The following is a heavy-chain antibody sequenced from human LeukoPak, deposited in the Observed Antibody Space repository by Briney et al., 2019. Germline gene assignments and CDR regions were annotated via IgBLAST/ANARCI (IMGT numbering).Heavy chain of an antibody. D-gene: IGHD2-2*02. CDR2: ISSSGSTI. CDR3: ARDMRVPAAIRGYYYGMDV. J-gene: IGHJ6*02. CDR1: GFTFSSYE. V-gene: IGHV3-48*03. Sequence: GGSLRLSCAASGFTFSSYEMNWVRQAPGKGLEWVSYISSSGSTIYYADSVKGRFTISRDNANNSLYLQMNSLRAEDTAVYYCARDMRVPAAIRGYYYGMDVWGQGTTVTVSS.